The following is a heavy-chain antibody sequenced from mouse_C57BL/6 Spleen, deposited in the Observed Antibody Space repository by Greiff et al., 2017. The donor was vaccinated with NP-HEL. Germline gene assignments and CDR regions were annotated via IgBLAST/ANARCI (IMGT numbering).Heavy chain of an antibody. J-gene: IGHJ3*01. CDR2: IYPGDGDT. Sequence: QVQLKQSGPELVKPGASVKLSCKASGYTFTSYDINWVKQRPGQGLEWIGWIYPGDGDTNYNGKFKGKATLTADKSSSTAYMQLSSLTSEDSAVYFCARGYYGSSYGWFAYWGQGTLVTVSA. V-gene: IGHV1S56*01. CDR1: GYTFTSYD. CDR3: ARGYYGSSYGWFAY. D-gene: IGHD1-1*01.